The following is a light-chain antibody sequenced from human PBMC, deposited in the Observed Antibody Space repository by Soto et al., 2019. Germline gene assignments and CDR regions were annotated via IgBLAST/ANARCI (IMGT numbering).Light chain of an antibody. CDR2: AAS. CDR3: QQSYSTPPT. Sequence: DIQMTQSPSSLSASVGDRVTITCRASQSISSYLNWYQQKPGKAPKLLIYAASNLQSGVPSRFGGSGSGTDFTLTISSLQTEDFATYYCQQSYSTPPTFGQGTKVDIK. CDR1: QSISSY. V-gene: IGKV1-39*01. J-gene: IGKJ1*01.